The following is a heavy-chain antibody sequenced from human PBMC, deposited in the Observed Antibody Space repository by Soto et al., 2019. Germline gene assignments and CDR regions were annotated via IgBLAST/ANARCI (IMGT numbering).Heavy chain of an antibody. J-gene: IGHJ6*02. CDR3: ARLPGPLVAVLYIYPLDGREAMSDVDV. D-gene: IGHD6-19*01. Sequence: QMQLVESGGGVVQPGGSLRLSCAASGFTFNYYPMHWVRQAPGKGLEWVAVVSFDGSNKYYADSVKRRFTISKDNSKNTLYLQMNSLRREDTAVYYCARLPGPLVAVLYIYPLDGREAMSDVDVWGQGTTVTVSS. CDR1: GFTFNYYP. CDR2: VSFDGSNK. V-gene: IGHV3-30-3*01.